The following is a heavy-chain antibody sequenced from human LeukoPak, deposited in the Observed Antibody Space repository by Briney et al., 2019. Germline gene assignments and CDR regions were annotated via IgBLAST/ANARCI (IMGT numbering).Heavy chain of an antibody. CDR1: GYRLAGYC. V-gene: IGHV1-2*06. D-gene: IGHD3-10*01. CDR2: PKRARGVT. Sequence: GASVKVSFKSSGYRLAGYCMHWVRKAPAQGLELMGRPKRARGVTSYAQNFQGRVTMTRDTSISTVYMDLRSVRSDDTAVYYCAREAGGSGTYYIDSWGQGTLVTVSS. CDR3: AREAGGSGTYYIDS. J-gene: IGHJ4*02.